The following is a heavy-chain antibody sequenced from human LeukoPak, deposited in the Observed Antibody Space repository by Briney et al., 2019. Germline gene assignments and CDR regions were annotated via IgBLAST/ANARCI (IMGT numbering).Heavy chain of an antibody. Sequence: PGRSLRLSCTASGFTFGDHAMSWVRQAPGKGLEWVGFIRSKAYGGTTEYAASVKGRFTISRDDSKSIAYLQMNSLKTEDTAVYYCTRAGWSYDFWSGHDYWGQGTLVTVSS. J-gene: IGHJ4*02. V-gene: IGHV3-49*04. D-gene: IGHD3-3*01. CDR3: TRAGWSYDFWSGHDY. CDR1: GFTFGDHA. CDR2: IRSKAYGGTT.